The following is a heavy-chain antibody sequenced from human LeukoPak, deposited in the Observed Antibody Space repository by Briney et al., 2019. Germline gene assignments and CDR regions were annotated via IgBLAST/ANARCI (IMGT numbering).Heavy chain of an antibody. D-gene: IGHD3-10*01. J-gene: IGHJ4*02. V-gene: IGHV3-23*01. Sequence: GGSLRLSCAASGFTFSSYAMTWVRQAPGKGLEWVSSICGSGGITYYADSVKRRFTISRDNSKNTLYLQMNSLRAEGTAVYYCAKDLVTGSLDYWGQGTLVTVSS. CDR2: ICGSGGIT. CDR1: GFTFSSYA. CDR3: AKDLVTGSLDY.